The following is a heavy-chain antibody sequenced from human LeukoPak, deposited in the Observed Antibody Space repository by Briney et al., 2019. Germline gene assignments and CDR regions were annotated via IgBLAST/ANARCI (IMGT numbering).Heavy chain of an antibody. J-gene: IGHJ5*02. V-gene: IGHV4-59*12. CDR3: AREGLERQLSWFDP. CDR2: IYYSGST. D-gene: IGHD1-1*01. Sequence: SETLSLTCTVSGGSISSYYWSWIRQPPGKGLEWIGYIYYSGSTNYNPSLKSRVTISVDTSKNQFSLKLSSVTAADTAVYYCAREGLERQLSWFDPWGQGTLVTVSS. CDR1: GGSISSYY.